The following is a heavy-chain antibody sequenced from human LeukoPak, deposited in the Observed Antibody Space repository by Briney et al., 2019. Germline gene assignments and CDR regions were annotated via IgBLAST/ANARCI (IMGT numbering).Heavy chain of an antibody. CDR3: ARGDGSGSYWGNLDY. CDR1: GFTFSSYS. D-gene: IGHD3-10*01. V-gene: IGHV3-21*01. J-gene: IGHJ4*02. Sequence: GGSLRLSCAASGFTFSSYSMNWIRQAPGKGLEWVSSISSSSSYIYYADSVKGRFTISRDNAKNSLYLQMNSLRAEDTAVYYCARGDGSGSYWGNLDYWGQGTLVTVSS. CDR2: ISSSSSYI.